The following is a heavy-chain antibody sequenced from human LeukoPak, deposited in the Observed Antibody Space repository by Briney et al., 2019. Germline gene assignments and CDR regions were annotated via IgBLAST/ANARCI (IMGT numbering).Heavy chain of an antibody. CDR3: ARENSGSYREFDY. CDR2: IYTSGST. Sequence: SETLSLTCTVSGGSISSYYWSWIRQPAGKGLEWIGRIYTSGSTNYNASLKSRVSMSVDTSKNQFSLKLSSETAADTAVFYCARENSGSYREFDYWGQGTLVTVSS. V-gene: IGHV4-4*07. D-gene: IGHD1-26*01. CDR1: GGSISSYY. J-gene: IGHJ4*02.